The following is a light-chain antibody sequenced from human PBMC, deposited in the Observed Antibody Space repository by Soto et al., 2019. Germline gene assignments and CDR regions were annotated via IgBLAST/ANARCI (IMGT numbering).Light chain of an antibody. CDR1: QSVNSN. CDR2: GAS. Sequence: EKVMTQSPATLSVSPGERATLSCRASQSVNSNLAWYQQKPGQAPRLLLYGASTRATGIPARFSGSASGTKFTLTISILQSEDSAVYYCQQYNDWPLTFGGGTKVDIK. V-gene: IGKV3-15*01. J-gene: IGKJ4*01. CDR3: QQYNDWPLT.